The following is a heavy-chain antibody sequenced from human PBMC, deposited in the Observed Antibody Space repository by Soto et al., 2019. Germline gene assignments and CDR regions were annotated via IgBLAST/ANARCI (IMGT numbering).Heavy chain of an antibody. CDR2: IYYSAYSGTT. CDR1: GGSINSGCFY. J-gene: IGHJ4*02. V-gene: IGHV4-31*03. CDR3: ARGHGNLDY. Sequence: PSETLSLTCTVSGGSINSGCFYWTWIRQHPGKGLEWIGNIYYSAYSGTTSYNPSLKSRITVSADTSKNQFSLRLTSVTAADTAVYYCARGHGNLDYWGQGTQVTVSP.